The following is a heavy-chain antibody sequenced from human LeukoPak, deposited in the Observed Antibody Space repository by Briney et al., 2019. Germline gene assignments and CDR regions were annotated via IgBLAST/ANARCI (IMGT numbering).Heavy chain of an antibody. V-gene: IGHV4-61*01. CDR2: IYYSGST. Sequence: PSETLSLTCTVSGGSVSSGSYYWSWIRQPPGKGLEWIAYIYYSGSTNYNPSLKSRVTISVDTSKNQFSLKLSSVTAADTAVYYCARVAVVRGLMYFDYWGQGTLSPSPQ. J-gene: IGHJ4*02. D-gene: IGHD3-10*01. CDR1: GGSVSSGSYY. CDR3: ARVAVVRGLMYFDY.